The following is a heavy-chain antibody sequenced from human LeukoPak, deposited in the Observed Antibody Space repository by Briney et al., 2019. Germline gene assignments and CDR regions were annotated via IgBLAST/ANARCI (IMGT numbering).Heavy chain of an antibody. V-gene: IGHV3-33*06. CDR2: IWYDGTEK. CDR1: GFTFSRYA. Sequence: GRSLRLSCVASGFTFSRYAMHWVRQAPGKGLEWVAVIWYDGTEKSYANSAKGRFTISRDNSKNTLHLEMNSLRVEDTAVYYCAKATGSYGDDAFDIWGQGTMVTVSS. D-gene: IGHD1-26*01. J-gene: IGHJ3*02. CDR3: AKATGSYGDDAFDI.